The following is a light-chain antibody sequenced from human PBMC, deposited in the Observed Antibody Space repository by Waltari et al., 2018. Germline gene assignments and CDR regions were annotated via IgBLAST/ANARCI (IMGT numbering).Light chain of an antibody. J-gene: IGKJ2*01. CDR2: WAS. V-gene: IGKV4-1*01. CDR1: QSILYSPNNKNY. CDR3: QQYYNTPYT. Sequence: DIVMTQSPDSLAVSLGERATINCKSSQSILYSPNNKNYLAWYQQKPGQPPKLLIYWASARESGVPDRFSGSGSGTDFTLTISSLQAEDVAVYYCQQYYNTPYTFGQGTKLELK.